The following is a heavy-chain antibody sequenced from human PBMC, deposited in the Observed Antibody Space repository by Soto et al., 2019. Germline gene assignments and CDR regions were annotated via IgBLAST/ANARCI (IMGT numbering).Heavy chain of an antibody. D-gene: IGHD3-10*01. J-gene: IGHJ4*02. CDR1: GYTFTGYY. V-gene: IGHV1-2*02. Sequence: ASVKVSCKASGYTFTGYYMHWVRQAPGQGLEWMGWINPNSGGTNYAQKFQGRVTMTRDTSISTAYMELSRLRSDDTAVYYCARVFSYGSGSYFDRNDYWGQGTLVTVSS. CDR3: ARVFSYGSGSYFDRNDY. CDR2: INPNSGGT.